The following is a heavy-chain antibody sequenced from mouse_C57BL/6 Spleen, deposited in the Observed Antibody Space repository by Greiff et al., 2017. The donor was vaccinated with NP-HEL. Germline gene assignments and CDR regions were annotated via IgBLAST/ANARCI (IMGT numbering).Heavy chain of an antibody. D-gene: IGHD2-4*01. CDR1: GYTFTSYT. CDR3: ARSDDYDVWFAY. J-gene: IGHJ3*01. V-gene: IGHV1-4*01. Sequence: QVQLKQSGAELARPGASVKMSCKASGYTFTSYTMHWVKQRPGQGLEWIGYINPSSGYTKYNQKFKDKATLTADKSSSTAYMQLSSLTSEDSAVYYCARSDDYDVWFAYWGKGTLVTVSA. CDR2: INPSSGYT.